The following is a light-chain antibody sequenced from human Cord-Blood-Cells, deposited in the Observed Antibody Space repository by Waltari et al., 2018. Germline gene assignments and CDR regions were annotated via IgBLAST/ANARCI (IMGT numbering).Light chain of an antibody. V-gene: IGLV2-14*01. Sequence: QSALTQPASVSGSPGQSITISCPGTSSDVGGYNYVSGYQQHPGKAPKLMIYDVRKRPSGVSNRFSGSKSGNTASLTISGLQAEDEADYYYSSYTRRSTSVFGGGTKLTVL. J-gene: IGLJ2*01. CDR1: SSDVGGYNY. CDR2: DVR. CDR3: SSYTRRSTSV.